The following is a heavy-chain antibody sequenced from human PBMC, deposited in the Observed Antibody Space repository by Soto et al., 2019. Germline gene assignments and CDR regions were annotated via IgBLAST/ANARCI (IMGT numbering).Heavy chain of an antibody. V-gene: IGHV1-69*02. CDR2: IFPLTDIP. J-gene: IGHJ4*02. Sequence: QVQLVQSGTEVKKPGSSLRSSCKALEAPSRNYPINWGDQAPGQGLEWMGSIFPLTDIPDYAQNFQARLTISADKSTSTAYMELSSLTSDDTAMYFCARGPLVVLNYFESWGQGTLVTVSS. CDR3: ARGPLVVLNYFES. CDR1: EAPSRNYP.